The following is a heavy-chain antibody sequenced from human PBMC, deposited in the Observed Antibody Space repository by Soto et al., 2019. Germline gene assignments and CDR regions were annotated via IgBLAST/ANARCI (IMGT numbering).Heavy chain of an antibody. CDR1: GFTFSSYA. V-gene: IGHV3-30-3*01. CDR3: AREKSDEIASAAPFDY. CDR2: ISYDGSNK. D-gene: IGHD6-13*01. J-gene: IGHJ4*02. Sequence: QVQLVESGGGVVQPGRSLRLSCAASGFTFSSYAMHWVRQAPGKGLEWVAVISYDGSNKYYADSVKGRFTISRDNSKNALDLQMNSLRAEDTAVYYCAREKSDEIASAAPFDYWGQGTLVTVSS.